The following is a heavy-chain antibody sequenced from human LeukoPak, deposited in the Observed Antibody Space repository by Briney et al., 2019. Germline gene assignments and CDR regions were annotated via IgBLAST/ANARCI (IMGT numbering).Heavy chain of an antibody. V-gene: IGHV4-59*01. D-gene: IGHD6-6*01. CDR3: ARAPRYSSSYVFRFDY. CDR2: IYYSGST. Sequence: SETLSLTCTVSGGSISSYYWSWIRQPPGKGLEWTGYIYYSGSTNYNPSLKSRVTISVDTSKNQFSLKMSSVTAADTAVYYFARAPRYSSSYVFRFDYWGQGTLVTVSS. CDR1: GGSISSYY. J-gene: IGHJ4*02.